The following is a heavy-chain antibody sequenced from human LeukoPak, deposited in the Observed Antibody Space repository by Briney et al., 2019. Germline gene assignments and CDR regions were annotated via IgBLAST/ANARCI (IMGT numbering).Heavy chain of an antibody. J-gene: IGHJ3*02. D-gene: IGHD1-26*01. Sequence: GGSLRLSCAASGFTLSNYVTTWLRQAPGTGLEWISTLSGGGGVTYYADSVKSRFTISTDNSKNTQYLQVNTLRAEDTAVYYCAKVVDIWGQGTMVTVSS. V-gene: IGHV3-23*01. CDR3: AKVVDI. CDR1: GFTLSNYV. CDR2: LSGGGGVT.